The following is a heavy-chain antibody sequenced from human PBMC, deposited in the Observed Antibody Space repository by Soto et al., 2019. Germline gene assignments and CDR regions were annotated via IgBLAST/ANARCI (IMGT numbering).Heavy chain of an antibody. D-gene: IGHD3-3*01. J-gene: IGHJ4*02. CDR2: ISAYNGNT. CDR1: GYTFTSYG. Sequence: VASVKVSCKASGYTFTSYGISWVRQAPGQGLEWMGWISAYNGNTNYAQKFQGRVTMTTDTSTSTAYMDLRSLRSDDTAVYYCARDRERITIFGVTKVNFDYWGQGTLVTVSS. V-gene: IGHV1-18*04. CDR3: ARDRERITIFGVTKVNFDY.